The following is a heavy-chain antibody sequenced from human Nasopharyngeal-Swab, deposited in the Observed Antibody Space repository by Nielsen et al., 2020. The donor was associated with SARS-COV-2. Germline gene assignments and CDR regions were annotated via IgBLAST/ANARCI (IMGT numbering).Heavy chain of an antibody. CDR1: GFTFSSYS. Sequence: GGSLRLSCAASGFTFSSYSMNWVRQAPGKGLEWVSYISSSSSTIYYADSVKGRFTISRDNSKNTLYLQMNSLRAEDTAVYYCAKDQFSIFGEDAFDIWGQGTMVTVSS. V-gene: IGHV3-48*01. CDR3: AKDQFSIFGEDAFDI. J-gene: IGHJ3*02. CDR2: ISSSSSTI. D-gene: IGHD3-3*01.